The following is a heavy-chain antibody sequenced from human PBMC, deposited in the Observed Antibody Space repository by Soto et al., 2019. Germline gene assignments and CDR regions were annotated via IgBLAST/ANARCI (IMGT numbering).Heavy chain of an antibody. CDR2: IIPIFGTA. Sequence: SVKVSCKASGGTYSSYAISWVRQAPGQGLEWMGGIIPIFGTANYAQKFQGRVTITADESTSTAYMELSSLRSEDTAVYYCARSVDIVVVVAATSYYYYGMDVWGQGTTVTSP. D-gene: IGHD2-15*01. V-gene: IGHV1-69*13. CDR1: GGTYSSYA. J-gene: IGHJ6*02. CDR3: ARSVDIVVVVAATSYYYYGMDV.